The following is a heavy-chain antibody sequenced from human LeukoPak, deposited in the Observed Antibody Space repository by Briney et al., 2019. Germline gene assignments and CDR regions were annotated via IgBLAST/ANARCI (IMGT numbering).Heavy chain of an antibody. V-gene: IGHV5-51*01. J-gene: IGHJ5*02. Sequence: KVGESLKISCRGSGYTFTNYWIGWVRQLPGKGLEWMGTIYPGDSDTRYSPSFQGQVTFSVDKSISTAYLQWSSLKATDTAIYYCARHGKYSVTSYYWFDPWGQGTLVTVSS. D-gene: IGHD4-17*01. CDR3: ARHGKYSVTSYYWFDP. CDR1: GYTFTNYW. CDR2: IYPGDSDT.